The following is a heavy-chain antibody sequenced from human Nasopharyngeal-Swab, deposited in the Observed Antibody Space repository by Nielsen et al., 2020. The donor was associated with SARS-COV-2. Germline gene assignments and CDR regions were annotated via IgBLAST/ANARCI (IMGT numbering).Heavy chain of an antibody. V-gene: IGHV3-48*04. D-gene: IGHD3-10*01. CDR2: ISSGSRTI. J-gene: IGHJ4*02. CDR3: ATAGSYRFDN. CDR1: GFSFSGCS. Sequence: GGSLRLSCAASGFSFSGCSMNWVRQAPGKGLEWVSYISSGSRTIYYADSVKGRFTISRDNAMSTLYLQLNNLRSEDTAVYYCATAGSYRFDNWGQGTLLTVSS.